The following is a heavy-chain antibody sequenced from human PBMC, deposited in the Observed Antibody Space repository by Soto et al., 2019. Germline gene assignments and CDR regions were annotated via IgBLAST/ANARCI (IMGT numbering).Heavy chain of an antibody. CDR1: GFTFSSYA. CDR2: ISGSGGSI. Sequence: GGSLRLSCAASGFTFSSYAMSWVRQAPGKGLEWVSAISGSGGSIYYADSVKGRFTISRDNSKNTLYLQMNSLRAEDTAVFYCAKAGVGQQLSGRYFDYWGQGTLVTVSS. J-gene: IGHJ4*02. V-gene: IGHV3-23*01. D-gene: IGHD6-13*01. CDR3: AKAGVGQQLSGRYFDY.